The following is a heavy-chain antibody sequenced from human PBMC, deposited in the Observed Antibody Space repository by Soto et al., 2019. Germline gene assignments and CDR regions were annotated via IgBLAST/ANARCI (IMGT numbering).Heavy chain of an antibody. Sequence: EVQLVESGGVLVQPGGSLRLSCAASVFTFSTNWMHWVRQAPGKGLVWVSRINRDGSSTNYADSVKGRFTISRDNSENTMFLQMNSLTADDTAVYYCSRGPTGWYGFDYWGQGTLVTVSS. J-gene: IGHJ4*02. D-gene: IGHD6-19*01. CDR1: VFTFSTNW. V-gene: IGHV3-74*01. CDR3: SRGPTGWYGFDY. CDR2: INRDGSST.